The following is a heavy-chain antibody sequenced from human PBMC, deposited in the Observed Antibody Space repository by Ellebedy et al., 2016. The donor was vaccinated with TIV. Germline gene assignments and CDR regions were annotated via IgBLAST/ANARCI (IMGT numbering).Heavy chain of an antibody. CDR1: GYTFTSYG. D-gene: IGHD5-18*01. Sequence: AASVKVSCKASGYTFTSYGISWVRQAPGQGLEWMGRIIPILGTANYAQKFQGRVTITADKSTSTAYMELSSLRSEDTAVYYCARDGGIQLWFSVGAWGQGTLVTVSS. V-gene: IGHV1-69*04. CDR3: ARDGGIQLWFSVGA. J-gene: IGHJ4*02. CDR2: IIPILGTA.